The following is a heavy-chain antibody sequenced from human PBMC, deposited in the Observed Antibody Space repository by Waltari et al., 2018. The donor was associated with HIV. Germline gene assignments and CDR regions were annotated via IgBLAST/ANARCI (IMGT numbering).Heavy chain of an antibody. CDR2: IYTSGST. V-gene: IGHV4-4*07. Sequence: QVQLQESGPGLVKPSETLSLTCTVSGGSISSYYWSWIRQPAGKGLELIGRIYTSGSTNYNPSLKSRVTMSVDTSKNQFSLKLSSVTAADTAVYYCARDVLLWFGELLAPFDYWGHGTLVTVSS. CDR3: ARDVLLWFGELLAPFDY. J-gene: IGHJ4*01. CDR1: GGSISSYY. D-gene: IGHD3-10*01.